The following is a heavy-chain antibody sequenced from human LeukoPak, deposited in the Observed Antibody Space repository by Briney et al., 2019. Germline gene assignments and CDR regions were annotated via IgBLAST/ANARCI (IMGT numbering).Heavy chain of an antibody. CDR2: IYSGGTT. D-gene: IGHD3-16*02. Sequence: GVSLRLACAASGFTVSNSFMSWVRQAPGKGLEWVSVIYSGGTTYDADSVKGRFTIFRDNSKNTLYLQMNSLRAEDTAVYYCARDRRDLSGKEYYFDCWGQGTLVTVSS. J-gene: IGHJ4*02. CDR1: GFTVSNSF. V-gene: IGHV3-66*01. CDR3: ARDRRDLSGKEYYFDC.